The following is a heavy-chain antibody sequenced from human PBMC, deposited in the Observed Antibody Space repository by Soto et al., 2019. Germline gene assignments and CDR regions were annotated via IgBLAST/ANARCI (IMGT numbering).Heavy chain of an antibody. Sequence: EVQLVESGGGLVQPGGSLRLSCAASGFTVSDNYMSWVRQAPGKGLEWVSVIYSGGSTYYADSVKGRFTISRDNSKNKLYLQMNSLSAEETAIYYCAGTSGYDPLSLDYWGQGTLVTVSS. CDR1: GFTVSDNY. D-gene: IGHD5-12*01. CDR2: IYSGGST. V-gene: IGHV3-66*01. J-gene: IGHJ4*02. CDR3: AGTSGYDPLSLDY.